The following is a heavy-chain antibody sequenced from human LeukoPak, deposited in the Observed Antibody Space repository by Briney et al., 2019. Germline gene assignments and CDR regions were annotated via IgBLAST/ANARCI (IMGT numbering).Heavy chain of an antibody. J-gene: IGHJ3*01. CDR2: IYYSGST. V-gene: IGHV4-59*08. Sequence: PSETLPLTCTVSGGSMSSYYWSWIRQPPGKELEWVGFIYYSGSTNYNPSLNSRVTIAVDTSKNQFSLKLSSVTAADTAVYYCARYGGSSVGGFDFWGQGTMLTVSP. CDR3: ARYGGSSVGGFDF. CDR1: GGSMSSYY. D-gene: IGHD4-23*01.